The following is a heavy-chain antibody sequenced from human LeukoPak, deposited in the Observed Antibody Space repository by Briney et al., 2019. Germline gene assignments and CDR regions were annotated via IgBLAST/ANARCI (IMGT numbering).Heavy chain of an antibody. D-gene: IGHD4-17*01. V-gene: IGHV3-74*01. CDR1: GFTFSSYW. CDR2: INSGGGST. J-gene: IGHJ4*02. CDR3: ARSPYGGYGDN. Sequence: PGRSLRLSCAASGFTFSSYWMHWVRQPPGKGLVWVSRINSGGGSTTYADSVKGRFTISRDNARNTLYLQMNSLRAEDTAVYYCARSPYGGYGDNWGQGTLVTVSS.